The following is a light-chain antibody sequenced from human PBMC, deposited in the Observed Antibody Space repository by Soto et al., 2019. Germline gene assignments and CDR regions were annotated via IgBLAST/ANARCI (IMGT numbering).Light chain of an antibody. CDR3: SSYTNTSTLV. J-gene: IGLJ1*01. CDR1: SSDLGAYKY. Sequence: QSALTQPASVSGSPGRSITISCAGTSSDLGAYKYVSWYQQHPDKAPKLILYEVSRRPSGVSNRFSGSKSGNTASLTISGLLAEDEAEYSCSSYTNTSTLVFGTGTKVTVL. CDR2: EVS. V-gene: IGLV2-14*03.